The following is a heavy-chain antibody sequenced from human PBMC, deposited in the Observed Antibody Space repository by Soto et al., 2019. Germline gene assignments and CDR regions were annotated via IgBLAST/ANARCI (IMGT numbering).Heavy chain of an antibody. CDR1: GFTFSSYW. CDR3: ARESLRELHAFDI. CDR2: INSDGSST. V-gene: IGHV3-74*01. D-gene: IGHD1-26*01. Sequence: GGSLRLSCAASGFTFSSYWMHWVRQAPGKGLVWVSRINSDGSSTSYADSVKGRFTISRDNAKNTLYLQMNSLRAEDTAVYYCARESLRELHAFDIWGQGTMVTVSS. J-gene: IGHJ3*02.